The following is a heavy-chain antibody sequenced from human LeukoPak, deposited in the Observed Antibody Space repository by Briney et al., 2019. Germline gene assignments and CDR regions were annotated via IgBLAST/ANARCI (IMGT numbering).Heavy chain of an antibody. CDR2: IFYDGSNK. Sequence: PGRSLRLSCAASGFTFSSYDMYWVRQAPGKGLEWVAVIFYDGSNKYCADSVKGRFTISRDNSKNTLYLQMNSLRADDTALYYCASYGSGSYYPPDAFDIWGQGTMVTVSS. D-gene: IGHD3-10*01. J-gene: IGHJ3*02. CDR3: ASYGSGSYYPPDAFDI. CDR1: GFTFSSYD. V-gene: IGHV3-33*01.